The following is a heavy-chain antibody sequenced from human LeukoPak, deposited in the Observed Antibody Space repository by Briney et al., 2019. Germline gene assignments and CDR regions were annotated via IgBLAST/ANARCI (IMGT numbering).Heavy chain of an antibody. CDR1: GFTFSSYS. CDR3: ASTLRGKYFQH. Sequence: GGSLRLSCAASGFTFSSYSMNWVRQAPGKGLEWFSSISSSSSYIYYADSVKGRFTISRDNAKNSLYLQMNSLRAEDTAVYYCASTLRGKYFQHWGQGTLVTVSS. D-gene: IGHD3-16*01. CDR2: ISSSSSYI. J-gene: IGHJ1*01. V-gene: IGHV3-21*01.